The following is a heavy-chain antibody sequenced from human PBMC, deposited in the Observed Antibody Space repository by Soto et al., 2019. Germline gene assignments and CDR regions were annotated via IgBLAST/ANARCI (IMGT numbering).Heavy chain of an antibody. J-gene: IGHJ4*02. V-gene: IGHV3-9*01. Sequence: EVQLVESGGNLVQPGRSLRLSCAASGFTFCDYAMHWVRQAPGKGLEWISSINEKSGSLDYADSVKGRFTISRDNAKNSLYLQLNSLRIEDTALYYCAKDSHWSLDFWGQGTLVTVSS. CDR1: GFTFCDYA. D-gene: IGHD1-1*01. CDR3: AKDSHWSLDF. CDR2: INEKSGSL.